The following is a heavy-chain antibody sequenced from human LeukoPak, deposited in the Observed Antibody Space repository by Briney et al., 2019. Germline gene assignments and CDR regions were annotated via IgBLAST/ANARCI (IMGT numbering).Heavy chain of an antibody. CDR1: GFAFNNYG. Sequence: PGGSLRLSCAASGFAFNNYGMHWVRQAPGKGLEWVAVVSYDGSYTYYADSVKGRFSISRDNSKNTLYVQLNSLRVEDTAVYYCAKEFSGYGFDFWGQGTLVTVSS. CDR3: AKEFSGYGFDF. V-gene: IGHV3-30*18. CDR2: VSYDGSYT. J-gene: IGHJ4*02. D-gene: IGHD5-12*01.